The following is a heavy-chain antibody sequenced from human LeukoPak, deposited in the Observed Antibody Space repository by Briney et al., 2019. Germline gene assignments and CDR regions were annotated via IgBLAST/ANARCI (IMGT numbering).Heavy chain of an antibody. CDR2: ISRSSSSA. D-gene: IGHD1-26*01. V-gene: IGHV3-48*04. Sequence: GGSLRLSCAASGFTFTTYSMIWVRQAPGKGLEWVSYISRSSSSAYYADSVKGRLTITRDNAKNSLYLQMNSLRAEDTAVYYCTRGSQWELLGSCDYWGQGTLVSVSS. CDR1: GFTFTTYS. CDR3: TRGSQWELLGSCDY. J-gene: IGHJ4*02.